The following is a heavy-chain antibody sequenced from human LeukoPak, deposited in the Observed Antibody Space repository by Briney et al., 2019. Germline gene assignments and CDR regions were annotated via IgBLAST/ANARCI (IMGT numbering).Heavy chain of an antibody. CDR3: ARDSPPRLVVVPAASGSSWYSRRDYYYYYGMDV. J-gene: IGHJ6*02. D-gene: IGHD2-2*01. Sequence: SETLSLTCTVSGGSISSSSYYWGWIRQPPGKGLEWIGSIYYSGSTYYNPSLKSRVTISVDTSKNQFSLKLSSVTAADTAVYYCARDSPPRLVVVPAASGSSWYSRRDYYYYYGMDVWGQGTTVTVSS. CDR2: IYYSGST. CDR1: GGSISSSSYY. V-gene: IGHV4-39*07.